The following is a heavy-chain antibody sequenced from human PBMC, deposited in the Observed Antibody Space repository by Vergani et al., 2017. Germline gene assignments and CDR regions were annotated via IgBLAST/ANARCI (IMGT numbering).Heavy chain of an antibody. CDR1: GGSISSGGYY. CDR3: TRGSYYDFWSGRTLDAFDI. V-gene: IGHV4-31*03. J-gene: IGHJ3*02. Sequence: QVQLRESGPGLVKPSQTLSLTCTVSGGSISSGGYYWSWIRQHPGKGLEWIGYIYYSGSTYYNPSLKSRVTISVDTSKNQFSLKLSSVTAADTAVYYCTRGSYYDFWSGRTLDAFDIWGQGTMVTVSS. CDR2: IYYSGST. D-gene: IGHD3-3*01.